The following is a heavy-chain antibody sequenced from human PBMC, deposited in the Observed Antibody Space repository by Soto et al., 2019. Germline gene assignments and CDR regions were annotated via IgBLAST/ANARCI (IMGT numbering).Heavy chain of an antibody. CDR3: AKPPDYNWNDY. Sequence: GGSLRLSCAASGVTFCSYAMSWVRQAPGKGLEWISAVSGSGGSTYYADSVKGRFTISRDNSKDTLYLQMNNLRAEDTAVYYCAKPPDYNWNDYWGRGTLVTVSS. J-gene: IGHJ4*02. CDR1: GVTFCSYA. CDR2: VSGSGGST. V-gene: IGHV3-23*01. D-gene: IGHD1-20*01.